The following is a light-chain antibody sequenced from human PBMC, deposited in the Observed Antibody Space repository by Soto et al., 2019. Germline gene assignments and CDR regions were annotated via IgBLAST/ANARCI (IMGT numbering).Light chain of an antibody. V-gene: IGLV7-46*01. CDR3: LLAYSGDREV. J-gene: IGLJ3*02. CDR1: TGAVTSGHY. CDR2: NTN. Sequence: QAVVTQEPSLTVSRGGTVTLTCGSSTGAVTSGHYPYWFQQKPGQAPRTLIFNTNNKHSWTPARFSGSLLGGKAALTLSGAQPEDEAAYYCLLAYSGDREVFGGGTKLTVL.